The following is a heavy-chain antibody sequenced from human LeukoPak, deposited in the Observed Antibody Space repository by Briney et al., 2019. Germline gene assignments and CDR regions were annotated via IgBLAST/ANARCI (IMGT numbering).Heavy chain of an antibody. CDR1: GYTFTSYY. CDR3: ARGGLTIAVAGTVDY. V-gene: IGHV1-46*01. D-gene: IGHD6-19*01. CDR2: INPSGGST. J-gene: IGHJ4*02. Sequence: ASVKVSCKASGYTFTSYYMHWVRQAPGQGLEWMGIINPSGGSTSYAQKFQGRVTMTRDTSTSTVYMELSSLRSEDTAVYYWARGGLTIAVAGTVDYWGQGTLVTVSS.